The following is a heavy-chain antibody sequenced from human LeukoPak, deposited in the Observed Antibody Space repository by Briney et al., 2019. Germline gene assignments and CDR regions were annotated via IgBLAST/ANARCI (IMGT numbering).Heavy chain of an antibody. CDR3: VRDLNWAFDY. Sequence: PGGSLRLSCAASGFTFSSYWMSWVRQAPGKELEWISNIRSESSSTTYADSVKGRFTISRDNAKNSLYLQINSLRAEDTAVYYCVRDLNWAFDYWGQGTLVTVSS. J-gene: IGHJ4*02. CDR2: IRSESSST. D-gene: IGHD3-16*01. CDR1: GFTFSSYW. V-gene: IGHV3-48*01.